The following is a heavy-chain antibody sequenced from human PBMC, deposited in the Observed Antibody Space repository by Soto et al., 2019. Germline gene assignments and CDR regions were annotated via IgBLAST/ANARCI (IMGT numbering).Heavy chain of an antibody. CDR3: ARDQQGDYCSGGSCFPGDAFDI. Sequence: QVQLVESGGGLVKPGGSLRLSCAASGFTFSDYYMSWIRQAPGKGLEWVSYISSSGSTIYYADSVKGRFTISRDKAKNSLYLQMNSLRAEDTAVYYCARDQQGDYCSGGSCFPGDAFDIWGQGTMVTVSS. D-gene: IGHD2-15*01. CDR1: GFTFSDYY. CDR2: ISSSGSTI. V-gene: IGHV3-11*01. J-gene: IGHJ3*02.